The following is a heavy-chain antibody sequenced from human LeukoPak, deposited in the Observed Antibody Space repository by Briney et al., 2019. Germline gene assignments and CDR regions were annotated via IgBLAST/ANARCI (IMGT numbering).Heavy chain of an antibody. V-gene: IGHV1-46*01. Sequence: GASVKVSCKASGYTFTSYYMHWVRQAPGQGLERMGLINPSGGSTSYAQKFQGRVTITRDTSTSTVYMELSSLRSEDTAVYYCVRDITMVRGFLADYYYGMDVWGQGTTVTVSS. J-gene: IGHJ6*02. CDR2: INPSGGST. CDR1: GYTFTSYY. D-gene: IGHD3-10*01. CDR3: VRDITMVRGFLADYYYGMDV.